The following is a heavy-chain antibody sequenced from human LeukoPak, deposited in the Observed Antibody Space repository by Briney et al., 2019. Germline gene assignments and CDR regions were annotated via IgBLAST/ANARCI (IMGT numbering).Heavy chain of an antibody. Sequence: GGSLRLSCAASGFTFSNYAMSWVRQAPGKGLEWVSVTSGSGGSTYYGDSVKGRFTISRDNSKNTLYLQMHSLRAEDTAIYYCAKDGPYGSGSTDYWGQGTLVTVSS. CDR2: TSGSGGST. V-gene: IGHV3-23*01. CDR3: AKDGPYGSGSTDY. D-gene: IGHD3-10*01. CDR1: GFTFSNYA. J-gene: IGHJ4*02.